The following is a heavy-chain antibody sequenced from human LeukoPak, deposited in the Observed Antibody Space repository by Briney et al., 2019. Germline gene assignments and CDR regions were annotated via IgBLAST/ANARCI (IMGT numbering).Heavy chain of an antibody. V-gene: IGHV3-23*01. J-gene: IGHJ4*02. CDR3: AMTAPQELA. Sequence: AGGSLRLSCAASGFTFSSYAMSWVRQAPGKGLEWVSAISGSGGSTYYADSVKGRFTIARDNSKNTLYLQMNSLRVEDTAVYSCAMTAPQELAWGQGTLVTVSS. D-gene: IGHD1-7*01. CDR1: GFTFSSYA. CDR2: ISGSGGST.